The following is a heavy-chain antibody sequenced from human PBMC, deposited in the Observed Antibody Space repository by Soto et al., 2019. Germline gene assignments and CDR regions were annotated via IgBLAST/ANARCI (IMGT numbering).Heavy chain of an antibody. V-gene: IGHV6-1*01. CDR2: TYYRSRWYN. J-gene: IGHJ6*02. CDR3: ARLSTVTTSSYYYYGMDV. D-gene: IGHD4-17*01. CDR1: GDSVSSNSAA. Sequence: SQTLSLTCAISGDSVSSNSAAWNWIRQSPSRGLHWLGRTYYRSRWYNDYAVSVKSRITIDPDTSKNQFSLQLNSVTPEDTAVYYCARLSTVTTSSYYYYGMDVWGQGTTVTVSS.